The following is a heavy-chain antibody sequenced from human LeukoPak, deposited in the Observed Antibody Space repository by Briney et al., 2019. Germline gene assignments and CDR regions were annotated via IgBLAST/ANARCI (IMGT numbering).Heavy chain of an antibody. Sequence: SETLSLTCTVSGGSISSSSYYWGWIRQPPGKGLEWIGSIYYSGSTYYNPSLKSRVTISVDTSKNQFSLKLSSVTAADTAVCYCARDSSSSSMWGQGTLVTVSS. V-gene: IGHV4-39*07. CDR2: IYYSGST. D-gene: IGHD6-13*01. CDR3: ARDSSSSSM. CDR1: GGSISSSSYY. J-gene: IGHJ4*02.